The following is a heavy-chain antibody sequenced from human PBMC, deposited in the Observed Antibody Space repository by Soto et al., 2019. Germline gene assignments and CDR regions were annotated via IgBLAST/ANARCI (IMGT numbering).Heavy chain of an antibody. D-gene: IGHD6-13*01. CDR1: GYTFTSYA. CDR3: ASGIAAAGPYYYGMDV. CDR2: INAGNGNT. V-gene: IGHV1-3*01. J-gene: IGHJ6*02. Sequence: ASVKVSCKASGYTFTSYAMHWVRQAPGQRLEWMGWINAGNGNTKYSQKFQGRVTITRDTSASTAYMELSSLRSEDTAVDYCASGIAAAGPYYYGMDVWGQGTTVTVSS.